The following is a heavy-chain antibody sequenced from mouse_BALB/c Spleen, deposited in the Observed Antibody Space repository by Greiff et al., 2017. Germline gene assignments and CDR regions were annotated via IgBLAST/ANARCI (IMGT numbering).Heavy chain of an antibody. V-gene: IGHV5-4*02. CDR1: GFTFSDYY. CDR3: AVTTATFDY. D-gene: IGHD1-2*01. CDR2: ISDGGSYT. J-gene: IGHJ2*01. Sequence: DVMLVESGGGLVKPGGSLKLSCAASGFTFSDYYMYWVRQTPEKRLEWVATISDGGSYTYYPDSVKGRFTISRDNAKNNLYLQMSSLKSEDTAMYYCAVTTATFDYWGQGTTLTVSS.